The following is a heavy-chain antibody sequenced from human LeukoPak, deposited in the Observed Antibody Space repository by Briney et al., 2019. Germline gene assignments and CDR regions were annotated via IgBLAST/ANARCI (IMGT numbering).Heavy chain of an antibody. CDR2: IESKTDSGTT. CDR1: GFPFSDAW. CDR3: TRDEGDDYFDN. V-gene: IGHV3-15*04. J-gene: IGHJ4*02. Sequence: GGSLRLSCAASGFPFSDAWMSWVRQAPGKGLEWVGRIESKTDSGTTEYAAPVKGRFTISRDDSKNTLYLQMNSLKTEDTAVYYCTRDEGDDYFDNWGQGTLATVSS. D-gene: IGHD3-16*01.